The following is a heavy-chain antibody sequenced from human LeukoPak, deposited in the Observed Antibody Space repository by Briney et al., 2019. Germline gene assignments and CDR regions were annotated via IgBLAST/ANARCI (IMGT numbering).Heavy chain of an antibody. Sequence: SETLSLTCAVYGGSFSGYDWSWIRQPPGKGPEGIGEINHSGSTNYHPPLKSRITISVHTSKNQFCLKLSSVTAADTAVYYCARGVVFSSYWGQGTLVTVSS. CDR1: GGSFSGYD. D-gene: IGHD6-6*01. V-gene: IGHV4-34*01. CDR2: INHSGST. CDR3: ARGVVFSSY. J-gene: IGHJ4*02.